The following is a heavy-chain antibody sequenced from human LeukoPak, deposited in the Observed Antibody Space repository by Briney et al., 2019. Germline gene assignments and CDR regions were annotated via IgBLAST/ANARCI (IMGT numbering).Heavy chain of an antibody. J-gene: IGHJ3*02. Sequence: SETLSLTCTVSGGSISSYYWSWIRQPAGKGLEWIERIYTSGSTNYNPSLKSRVTMSVDTSKNQFSLKLSSVTAADTAVYYCARSGVLYYYDSSGYYSNDAFDIWGQGTMVTVSS. CDR1: GGSISSYY. CDR3: ARSGVLYYYDSSGYYSNDAFDI. D-gene: IGHD3-22*01. CDR2: IYTSGST. V-gene: IGHV4-4*07.